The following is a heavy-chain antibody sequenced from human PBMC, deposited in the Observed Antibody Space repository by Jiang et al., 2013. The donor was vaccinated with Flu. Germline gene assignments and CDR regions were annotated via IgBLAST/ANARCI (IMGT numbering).Heavy chain of an antibody. J-gene: IGHJ6*02. Sequence: VQLLESGGGVVQPGRSLRLSCAASGFTFISYGFHWVRQAPGKGLEWVGVISYDGSKIYYADSVKGRFTISRDNSKSALFLQMNNLRPEDTALYYCAKDNRGYSYSLLGMDVWGQGTTVTVSS. CDR2: ISYDGSKI. V-gene: IGHV3-30*18. CDR1: GFTFISYG. D-gene: IGHD5-18*01. CDR3: AKDNRGYSYSLLGMDV.